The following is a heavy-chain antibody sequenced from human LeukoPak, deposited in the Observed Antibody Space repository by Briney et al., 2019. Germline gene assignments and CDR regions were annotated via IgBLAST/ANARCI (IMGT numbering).Heavy chain of an antibody. Sequence: GGSLRLSCAASGFTFSSYAMSWVRQAPGKGLEWVSAISGSGGSTYYADSVKGRFTISRDNSKNTLYLQMNSLRAEDTAVYYCAKFLMRRVTTSRRLDYWGQGTLVTVSS. V-gene: IGHV3-23*01. D-gene: IGHD4-17*01. J-gene: IGHJ4*02. CDR2: ISGSGGST. CDR1: GFTFSSYA. CDR3: AKFLMRRVTTSRRLDY.